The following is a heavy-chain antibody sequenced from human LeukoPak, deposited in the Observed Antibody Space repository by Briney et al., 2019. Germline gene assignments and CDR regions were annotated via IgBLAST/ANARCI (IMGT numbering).Heavy chain of an antibody. Sequence: GGSLRLSCEGSGFTFSTSWMHWVRQAPGKGLVWVSRIDSDGSRITYADSVKGRFTISRDNSKNTLYLQMNSLRAEDTAVYYCARTNSRIFDYWGQGTLVTVSS. V-gene: IGHV3-74*03. CDR2: IDSDGSRI. J-gene: IGHJ4*02. D-gene: IGHD2/OR15-2a*01. CDR1: GFTFSTSW. CDR3: ARTNSRIFDY.